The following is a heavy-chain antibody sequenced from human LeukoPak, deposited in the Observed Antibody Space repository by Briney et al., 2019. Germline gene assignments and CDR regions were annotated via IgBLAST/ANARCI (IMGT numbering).Heavy chain of an antibody. J-gene: IGHJ3*02. V-gene: IGHV4-39*01. D-gene: IGHD1-1*01. Sequence: SETLSLTCTVSGGSISSSSYYWGWIRQPPGKGLEWIASIYYSGSTSYNPSLKSRVTISVDTSKNQFSLKLSSVTAADRAVYYCARLSRDDNAFDMWGQGTMVTVSS. CDR2: IYYSGST. CDR3: ARLSRDDNAFDM. CDR1: GGSISSSSYY.